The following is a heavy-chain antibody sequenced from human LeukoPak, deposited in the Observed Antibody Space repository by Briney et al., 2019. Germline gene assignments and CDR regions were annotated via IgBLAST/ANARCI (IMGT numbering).Heavy chain of an antibody. CDR1: GFTVSSNE. Sequence: GGSLRLSCAASGFTVSSNEMNWVRQAPGKGLEWVSYISSSGSTIYYADSVKGRFTISRDNAKSSLYLQMNSLRAEDTAVYYCARGADIVLMVYASPNFDYWGQGTLVTVSS. CDR2: ISSSGSTI. D-gene: IGHD2-8*01. V-gene: IGHV3-48*03. CDR3: ARGADIVLMVYASPNFDY. J-gene: IGHJ4*02.